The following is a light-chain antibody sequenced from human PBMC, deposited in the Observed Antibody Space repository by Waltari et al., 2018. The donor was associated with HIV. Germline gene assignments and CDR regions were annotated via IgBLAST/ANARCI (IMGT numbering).Light chain of an antibody. Sequence: QSALTQPASVSGSPGQSVTISCTGTSSDIGGYNYVSWDQQHPGKAPKLLISDVSLRPSWVSTRFWGSKSGNTAFLTISGLQAGDEADYYCSSYTSSSTLGVFGSGTEVTV. V-gene: IGLV2-14*03. CDR2: DVS. CDR1: SSDIGGYNY. CDR3: SSYTSSSTLGV. J-gene: IGLJ1*01.